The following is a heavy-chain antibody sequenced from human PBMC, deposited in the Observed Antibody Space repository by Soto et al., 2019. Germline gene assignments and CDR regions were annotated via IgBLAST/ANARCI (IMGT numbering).Heavy chain of an antibody. CDR2: TRNKANSYTT. CDR3: ARSPYFGFPYMDV. Sequence: EVQLVESGGGLVQPGGSLRLSCAASGFTFSDHYMDWVRQAPGKGLEWVGRTRNKANSYTTEYAASVKGRFTISRDDSKNSLYLQMNSLKTEDTAVYYCARSPYFGFPYMDVWGKGTTVTVSS. CDR1: GFTFSDHY. D-gene: IGHD3-10*01. J-gene: IGHJ6*03. V-gene: IGHV3-72*01.